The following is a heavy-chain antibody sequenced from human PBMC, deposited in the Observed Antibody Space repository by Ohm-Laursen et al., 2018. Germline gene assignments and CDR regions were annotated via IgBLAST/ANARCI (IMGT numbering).Heavy chain of an antibody. CDR3: AKDMSGSYLGYFHH. CDR2: ITWNSGII. CDR1: GFTLDDYS. D-gene: IGHD1-26*01. Sequence: SLRLSCAASGFTLDDYSMHWVRHAPGKGLEWVSGITWNSGIIDYADSVKGRFTISRDNAKNCLYLHMDSLRPEDTAFYYCAKDMSGSYLGYFHHWGQGTLVTVSS. J-gene: IGHJ1*01. V-gene: IGHV3-9*01.